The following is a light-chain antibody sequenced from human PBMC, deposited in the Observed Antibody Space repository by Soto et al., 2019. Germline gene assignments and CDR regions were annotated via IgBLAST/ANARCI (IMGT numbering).Light chain of an antibody. CDR2: DND. Sequence: QSVLSQPPSMSAAPGQKVTISCSGSNSNIGNNYVSWYQQLPGTAPKLLIYDNDKRPSGIPDRFSASKSGTSATLGITGLQTGDEADYCGTWDDSLTGGVFGGGTKLTVL. CDR3: GTWDDSLTGGV. J-gene: IGLJ3*02. CDR1: NSNIGNNY. V-gene: IGLV1-51*01.